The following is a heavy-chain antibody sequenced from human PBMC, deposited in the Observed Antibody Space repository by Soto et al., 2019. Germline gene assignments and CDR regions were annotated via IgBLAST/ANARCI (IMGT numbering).Heavy chain of an antibody. CDR1: GYNFTRHY. D-gene: IGHD3-16*01. J-gene: IGHJ4*02. CDR3: AKDASQTFGSSFHDDD. Sequence: QVLLVQSGAEVKTPGASVKVSCKASGYNFTRHYMHWVRQAPGQGLEWMGWINPTSGGTNYAQEFRDSVTLTRDTSASTAYMEVTTLRSDDTAVYYCAKDASQTFGSSFHDDDWGQGTLVTVSS. CDR2: INPTSGGT. V-gene: IGHV1-2*02.